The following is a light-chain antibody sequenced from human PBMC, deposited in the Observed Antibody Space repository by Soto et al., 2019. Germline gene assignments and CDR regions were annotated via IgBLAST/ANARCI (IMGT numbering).Light chain of an antibody. J-gene: IGKJ1*01. V-gene: IGKV1-27*01. CDR2: DAS. CDR3: QKYGSAPWT. Sequence: EIVLTQSPASLSLSVGDRVTLTCRASQGISNYLAWYQQKPGKVPRLLIYDASTRPSGVPSRFSGSGSGTDFTLTISSLQPEDVAVYYCQKYGSAPWTFGQGTKVDIK. CDR1: QGISNY.